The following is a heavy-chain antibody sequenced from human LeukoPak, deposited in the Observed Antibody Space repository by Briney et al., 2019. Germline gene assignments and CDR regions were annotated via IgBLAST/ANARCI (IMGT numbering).Heavy chain of an antibody. CDR1: GYTFTSYD. D-gene: IGHD3-10*01. CDR3: ARAGSGSRGMDV. CDR2: MNPNSGNA. Sequence: ASVKVSCKASGYTFTSYDINWVRQATGQGLEWMGWMNPNSGNAGYAQKFQGRVTMTRNTSISTAYMELSSLRSEDTAVYYCARAGSGSRGMDVWGQGTTVTVSS. J-gene: IGHJ6*02. V-gene: IGHV1-8*01.